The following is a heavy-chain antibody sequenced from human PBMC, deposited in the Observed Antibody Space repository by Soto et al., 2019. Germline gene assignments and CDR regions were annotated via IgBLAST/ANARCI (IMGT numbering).Heavy chain of an antibody. J-gene: IGHJ4*02. CDR3: GRLEGLATISYYFDY. CDR1: GGNVSSSSYY. Sequence: SVTLSLTCTVSGGNVSSSSYYWGWVRQPPGKGLEWIGSVYYSGSTYYNPSLESRVTISVDKSKNQFSLKLMSLSAADTAVYYCGRLEGLATISYYFDYWGQGALVTVSS. D-gene: IGHD3-9*01. CDR2: VYYSGST. V-gene: IGHV4-39*01.